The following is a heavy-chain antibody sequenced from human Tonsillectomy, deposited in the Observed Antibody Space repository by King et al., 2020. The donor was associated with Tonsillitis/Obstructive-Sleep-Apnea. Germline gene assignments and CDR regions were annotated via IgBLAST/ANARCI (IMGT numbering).Heavy chain of an antibody. Sequence: VQLVESGGGLVQPGGSLRLSCAASGFTFSSYWMHWVRQAPGEGLVWVSRINSDGSSTSYADSVKGRFTISRDNAKNTLYLQMNSLRAEDTAVYYCARDPSSSWSSDAFDIWGQGTMVTVSS. V-gene: IGHV3-74*01. CDR1: GFTFSSYW. J-gene: IGHJ3*02. CDR2: INSDGSST. D-gene: IGHD6-13*01. CDR3: ARDPSSSWSSDAFDI.